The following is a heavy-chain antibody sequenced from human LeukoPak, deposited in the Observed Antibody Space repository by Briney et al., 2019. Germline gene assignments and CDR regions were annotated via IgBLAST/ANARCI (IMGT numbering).Heavy chain of an antibody. J-gene: IGHJ3*02. Sequence: SETLSLTCTVSGGSISTYYWTWIRQPPGKGLEWIGYIYYTGSTNYIPSLKRRVTISVDTSKNQFSLNLSSVTAADTAVYYCARDLAHIAAAGTMRGAFDIWGQGTMVTVSS. V-gene: IGHV4-59*01. CDR2: IYYTGST. CDR3: ARDLAHIAAAGTMRGAFDI. CDR1: GGSISTYY. D-gene: IGHD6-13*01.